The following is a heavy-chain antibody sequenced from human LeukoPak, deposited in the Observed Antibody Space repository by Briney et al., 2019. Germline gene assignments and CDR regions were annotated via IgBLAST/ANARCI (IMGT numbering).Heavy chain of an antibody. CDR1: GFTFSSYA. CDR2: MSGNGGST. J-gene: IGHJ4*02. V-gene: IGHV3-23*01. CDR3: AKYSGGYYDSSGYSFDC. D-gene: IGHD3-22*01. Sequence: GGSLRLSCAASGFTFSSYAMSWVRQAPGKGLEWVLGMSGNGGSTYYADSVKGRFTISRDNSRNTLYLQMSSLRAEDTAVYYCAKYSGGYYDSSGYSFDCWGQGTLVTVSS.